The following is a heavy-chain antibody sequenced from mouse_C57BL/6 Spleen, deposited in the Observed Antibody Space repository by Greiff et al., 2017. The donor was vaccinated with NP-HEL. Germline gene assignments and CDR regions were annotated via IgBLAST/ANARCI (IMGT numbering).Heavy chain of an antibody. CDR1: GYTFTSYW. CDR3: ARSLYDGYYVIAY. J-gene: IGHJ3*01. V-gene: IGHV1-69*01. CDR2: IDPSDSYT. Sequence: QVQLQQPGAELVMPGASVKLSCKASGYTFTSYWMHWVKQRPGQGLEWIGEIDPSDSYTNYNQKFKGKATLTVDKSSSTAYMQLSSLTSEDSAVYNCARSLYDGYYVIAYWGQGTLVTVSA. D-gene: IGHD2-3*01.